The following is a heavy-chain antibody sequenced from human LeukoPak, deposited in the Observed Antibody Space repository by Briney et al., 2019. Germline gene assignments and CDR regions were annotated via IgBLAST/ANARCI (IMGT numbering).Heavy chain of an antibody. CDR2: IYYSGST. J-gene: IGHJ6*03. Sequence: PSETLSPTCTVSGGSINSYYWSWIRQPPGEGLEWIGYIYYSGSTNYNPSLKSRVTMSVDTSKNQLSLKLSSVTAADTAVYYCARWYCSSNTCYHMDVWGKGATVTVSS. CDR3: ARWYCSSNTCYHMDV. V-gene: IGHV4-59*01. CDR1: GGSINSYY. D-gene: IGHD2-2*01.